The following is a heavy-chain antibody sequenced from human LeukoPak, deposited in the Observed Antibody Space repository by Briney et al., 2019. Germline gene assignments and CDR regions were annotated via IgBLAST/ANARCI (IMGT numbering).Heavy chain of an antibody. Sequence: PGGSPRLSCAASGFTFSSYAMSWVRQAPGKGLEWVSAISGSGGSTYYADSVKGRFTISRDNSKNTLYLQMNSLRAEDTAVYYCAKDPYPSYSSSWYRNWGQGTLVTVSS. J-gene: IGHJ4*02. D-gene: IGHD6-13*01. CDR1: GFTFSSYA. V-gene: IGHV3-23*01. CDR2: ISGSGGST. CDR3: AKDPYPSYSSSWYRN.